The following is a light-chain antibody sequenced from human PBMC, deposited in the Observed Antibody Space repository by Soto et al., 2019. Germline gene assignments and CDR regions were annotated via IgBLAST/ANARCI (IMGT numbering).Light chain of an antibody. J-gene: IGLJ2*01. Sequence: QSALTQPASVSGSRGQSITISCTGTSSDVGGYNYVSWYQQHPGKAPKLMIYEVSNRPSGVSNRFSGSKSGNTASLTISGLQAEDEADYYCSSYTSSSTLWVFGGGTKLTVL. V-gene: IGLV2-14*01. CDR2: EVS. CDR1: SSDVGGYNY. CDR3: SSYTSSSTLWV.